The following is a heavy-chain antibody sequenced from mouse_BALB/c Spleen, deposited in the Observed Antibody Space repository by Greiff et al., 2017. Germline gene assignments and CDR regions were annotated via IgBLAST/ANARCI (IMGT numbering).Heavy chain of an antibody. CDR2: ISSGSSTI. J-gene: IGHJ3*01. CDR1: GFTFSSFG. CDR3: AREGITTQFAY. V-gene: IGHV5-17*02. D-gene: IGHD2-4*01. Sequence: EVKVVESGGGLVQPGGSRKLSCAASGFTFSSFGMHWVRQAPENALEWVAYISSGSSTIYYADTVKGRFTISRDNPKNTLFLQMTSLRSEDTAMYYCAREGITTQFAYWGQGTLVTVSA.